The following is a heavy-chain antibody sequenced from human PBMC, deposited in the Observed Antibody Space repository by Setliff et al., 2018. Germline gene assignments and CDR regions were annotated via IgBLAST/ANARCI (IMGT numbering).Heavy chain of an antibody. Sequence: PSETLSLTCTVSGGSISSYYWSWIRQPPGKRLEWIGYIYYSGSTNYNPSLESRVTISVDTSKNQFSLRLNSATAADTAVYYCARHVLNRGTYPRPCDSWGQGTLVTVSS. CDR3: ARHVLNRGTYPRPCDS. CDR1: GGSISSYY. J-gene: IGHJ4*02. V-gene: IGHV4-59*01. D-gene: IGHD1-26*01. CDR2: IYYSGST.